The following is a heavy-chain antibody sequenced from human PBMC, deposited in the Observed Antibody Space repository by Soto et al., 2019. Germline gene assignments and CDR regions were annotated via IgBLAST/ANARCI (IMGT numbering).Heavy chain of an antibody. V-gene: IGHV3-7*03. D-gene: IGHD6-19*01. CDR3: ARGIWQWHPASLF. CDR2: IKQDGSEK. CDR1: GFTFSSYW. J-gene: IGHJ4*02. Sequence: EVQLVESGGDWVQPGGSLRLSCAASGFTFSSYWLSWVRQPPGKGLEWVANIKQDGSEKYYVDSVKGRFTISRDNARNSLYLQLNSLRAEDTAVYYCARGIWQWHPASLFWGQGTLVTVSS.